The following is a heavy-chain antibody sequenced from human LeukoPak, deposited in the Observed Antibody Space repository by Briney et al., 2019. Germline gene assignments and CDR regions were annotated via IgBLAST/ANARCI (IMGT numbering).Heavy chain of an antibody. V-gene: IGHV1-69*05. CDR1: GGTFISYA. CDR2: IIPIFGTA. J-gene: IGHJ4*02. CDR3: ARDRQAEGDFDY. Sequence: SVKVSCKASGGTFISYAISWVRQAPGQGLEWMGRIIPIFGTANYAQKFQGRVTIATDESASTAYMELSSLRSEDTAVYYCARDRQAEGDFDYWGQGTLVTVSS. D-gene: IGHD3-16*01.